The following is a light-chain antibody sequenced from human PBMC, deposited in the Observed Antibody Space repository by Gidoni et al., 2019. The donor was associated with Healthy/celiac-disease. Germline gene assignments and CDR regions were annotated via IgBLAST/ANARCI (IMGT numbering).Light chain of an antibody. CDR3: QQSYSTPPWT. Sequence: EIQMTQSPSSLSASVGDRVTITCRASQSISSYLQWYQQKPGKAPKLLIYAASSLPSGVPSRFSGSGSGTDFTLTISSLQPEDFATYYCQQSYSTPPWTFGQGTKVEIK. J-gene: IGKJ1*01. CDR2: AAS. V-gene: IGKV1-39*01. CDR1: QSISSY.